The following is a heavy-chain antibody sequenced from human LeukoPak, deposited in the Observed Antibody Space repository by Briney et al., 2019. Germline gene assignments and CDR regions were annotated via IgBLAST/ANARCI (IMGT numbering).Heavy chain of an antibody. J-gene: IGHJ4*02. CDR1: GFTFSSYS. CDR3: ARGSSRVGATIDY. D-gene: IGHD1-26*01. V-gene: IGHV3-21*01. Sequence: GGSLRLSCAASGFTFSSYSMNWVRQAPGKGLEWVSSISSSSSYIYYADSVKGRFTISRDNAKNSLCLQMNSLRAEDTAGYYCARGSSRVGATIDYWGQGTLVTVSS. CDR2: ISSSSSYI.